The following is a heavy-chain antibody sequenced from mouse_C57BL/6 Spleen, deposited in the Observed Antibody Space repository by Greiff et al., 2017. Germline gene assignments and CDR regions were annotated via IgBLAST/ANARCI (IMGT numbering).Heavy chain of an antibody. J-gene: IGHJ2*01. Sequence: EVQRVESGPGLVKPSQSLSLTCSVTGYSITSGYYWNWIRQFPGNKLEWMGYISYDGSNNYNPSLKNRISITRDTSKNQFFLKLNSVTTEDTATYYCAREGEQLDFDYWGQGTTLTVSS. CDR1: GYSITSGYY. CDR3: AREGEQLDFDY. D-gene: IGHD3-1*01. V-gene: IGHV3-6*01. CDR2: ISYDGSN.